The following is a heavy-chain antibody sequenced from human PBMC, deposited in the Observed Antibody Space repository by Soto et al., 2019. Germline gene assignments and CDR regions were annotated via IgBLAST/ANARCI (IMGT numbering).Heavy chain of an antibody. Sequence: PGGSLRLSCAASGFTFSSFTLTWVRQAPGKGLEWVSSISGSGVSTKYADSVQGRFTISRDNSKNTLSLQMSSLTADDTAIYYCVREGRGSFDFWGRGTMVTVSS. CDR3: VREGRGSFDF. D-gene: IGHD5-12*01. J-gene: IGHJ3*01. V-gene: IGHV3-23*01. CDR1: GFTFSSFT. CDR2: ISGSGVST.